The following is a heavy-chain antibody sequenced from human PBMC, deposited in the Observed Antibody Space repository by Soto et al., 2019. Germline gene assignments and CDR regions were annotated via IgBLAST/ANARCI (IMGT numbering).Heavy chain of an antibody. CDR2: ISHSGTS. V-gene: IGHV4-4*02. D-gene: IGHD3-9*01. J-gene: IGHJ3*01. CDR1: GGSISSSHW. Sequence: QVQLQESGPGLVKPSGTLSLTCAVSGGSISSSHWWTWVRQSPGKGLEYIGEISHSGTSNSNPSLKVRVTLSMAKSKNHYSLTLTSVTAADTAVYYCARVVLTITRGAFDAWGQGTLVIVSS. CDR3: ARVVLTITRGAFDA.